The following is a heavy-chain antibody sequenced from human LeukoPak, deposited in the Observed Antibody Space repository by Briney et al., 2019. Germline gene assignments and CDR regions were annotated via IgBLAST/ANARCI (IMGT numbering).Heavy chain of an antibody. D-gene: IGHD3-10*01. V-gene: IGHV4-59*01. CDR1: GGSISSYY. CDR2: IYYSGST. Sequence: PSETLSLTCTVSGGSISSYYWSWIRQPPGKGLEWIGYIYYSGSTNYNPSLKSRVTISVDTSKNQFSLKLSSVTAADTAVYYCAREGVARGVTYFDYWGQGTLVTVSS. J-gene: IGHJ4*02. CDR3: AREGVARGVTYFDY.